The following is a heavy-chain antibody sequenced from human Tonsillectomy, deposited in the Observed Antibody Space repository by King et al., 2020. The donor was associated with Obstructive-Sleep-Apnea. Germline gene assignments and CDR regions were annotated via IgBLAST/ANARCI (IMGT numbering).Heavy chain of an antibody. D-gene: IGHD3-9*01. J-gene: IGHJ3*02. CDR3: AKDLHSDYDILTGYYPLGAFDI. V-gene: IGHV3-23*04. CDR1: GFTFSSYA. Sequence: EQLVQSGGGLVQPGGSLRLSCAASGFTFSSYAMNWVRQAPGKGLEWVSAISGSGGSTYYADSMKGRFTVSRDNSKNTLYLQMNSLRAEDTAVYYCAKDLHSDYDILTGYYPLGAFDIWGQGTVVTVSS. CDR2: ISGSGGST.